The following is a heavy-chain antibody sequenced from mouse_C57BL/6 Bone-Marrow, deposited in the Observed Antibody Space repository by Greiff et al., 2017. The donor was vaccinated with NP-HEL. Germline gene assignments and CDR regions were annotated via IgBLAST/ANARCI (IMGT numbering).Heavy chain of an antibody. Sequence: EVKLVESGGGLVKPGGSLKLSCAASGFTFSSYAMSWVRQTPEKRLEWVATISDGGSYTYYPDNVKGRFTISRDNAKNNLYLQMSHLKSEDTAMYYCARGDYYGSSYDPYFDYWGQGTTLTVSS. J-gene: IGHJ2*01. V-gene: IGHV5-4*03. CDR2: ISDGGSYT. CDR3: ARGDYYGSSYDPYFDY. CDR1: GFTFSSYA. D-gene: IGHD1-1*01.